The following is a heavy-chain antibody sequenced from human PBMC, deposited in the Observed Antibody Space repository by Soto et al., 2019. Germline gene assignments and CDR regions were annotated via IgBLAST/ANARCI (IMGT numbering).Heavy chain of an antibody. D-gene: IGHD6-13*01. J-gene: IGHJ5*02. Sequence: GGSLRLSCAASGFTFSSYSMSWVRQAPGKGLEWVSYISSSSSTIYYADSVKGRSTISRDNAKNSLYLQMNSLRAEDTAVYYCARHPERIAQIGWFDPWGQGTLVTVSS. V-gene: IGHV3-48*01. CDR2: ISSSSSTI. CDR3: ARHPERIAQIGWFDP. CDR1: GFTFSSYS.